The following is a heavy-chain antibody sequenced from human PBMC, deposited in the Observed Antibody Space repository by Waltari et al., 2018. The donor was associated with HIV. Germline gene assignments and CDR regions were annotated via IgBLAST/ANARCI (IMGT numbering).Heavy chain of an antibody. Sequence: QVHLVQSGPEVKRPGASVKISCKGYGYIFMNFAVNWVRQAAGQWPEWLGWMNPNSGNTASPYIFEERVTMTRDVSTDTAYMEMSGLTPEDTAIYYCARNSSAKGNRYFYYGLDVWGQGTPVTV. J-gene: IGHJ6*02. CDR3: ARNSSAKGNRYFYYGLDV. CDR2: MNPNSGNT. D-gene: IGHD3-22*01. CDR1: GYIFMNFA. V-gene: IGHV1-8*02.